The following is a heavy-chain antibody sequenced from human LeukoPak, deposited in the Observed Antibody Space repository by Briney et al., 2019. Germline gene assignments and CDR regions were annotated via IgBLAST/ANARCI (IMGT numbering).Heavy chain of an antibody. J-gene: IGHJ6*03. CDR3: ARGRGDTAMVRDYYYYMDV. CDR1: GYAFTSYD. V-gene: IGHV1-8*01. D-gene: IGHD5-18*01. CDR2: MNPNSGNT. Sequence: ASVTVSCKASGYAFTSYDIKWVRQATGQGLEWMGWMNPNSGNTDYAQKFQGRVTMTTNTSISTAYMELSSLRSEDTAVYYCARGRGDTAMVRDYYYYMDVWGKGTTVTVSS.